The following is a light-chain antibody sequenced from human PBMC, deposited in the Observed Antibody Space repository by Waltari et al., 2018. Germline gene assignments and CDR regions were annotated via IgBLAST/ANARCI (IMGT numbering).Light chain of an antibody. CDR3: SSYTSSNTYL. CDR1: SSDVGFYNR. J-gene: IGLJ1*01. Sequence: QSALPQLPSVSGSPGQSVPISCTGTSSDVGFYNRVSWYQQSPGTAPKLMIYEVTNQPSGVPDRFSESKSGDTASLTISGLQAEDEAEYYCSSYTSSNTYLFGTGTKVTVL. V-gene: IGLV2-18*02. CDR2: EVT.